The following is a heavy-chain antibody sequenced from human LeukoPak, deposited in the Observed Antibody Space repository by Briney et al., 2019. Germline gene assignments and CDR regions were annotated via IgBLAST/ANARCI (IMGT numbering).Heavy chain of an antibody. V-gene: IGHV3-23*01. J-gene: IGHJ4*02. CDR1: GFSFSTYA. CDR2: INGGGGIT. CDR3: AKFITMIRGVIIRAVDY. D-gene: IGHD3-10*01. Sequence: GGSLRPSCAASGFSFSTYAMSWVRQAPGKGLEWVSVINGGGGITYYADSVKGRFTISRDNSKNTLDLQMNSLRAEDTAVYYCAKFITMIRGVIIRAVDYWGQGTLVTVSS.